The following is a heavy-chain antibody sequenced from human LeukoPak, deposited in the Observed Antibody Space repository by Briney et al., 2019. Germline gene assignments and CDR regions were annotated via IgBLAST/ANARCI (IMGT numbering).Heavy chain of an antibody. J-gene: IGHJ3*02. CDR3: ARDQGIVGATSAFDI. V-gene: IGHV4-30-4*08. CDR1: GGSISSGGYY. CDR2: IYYSGST. Sequence: SETLSLTCTVSGGSISSGGYYWSWIRQHPGKGLEWIGYIYYSGSTYYNPSLKSRVTISVDTSKNQFSLKLSSVTAADTAVYYCARDQGIVGATSAFDIWGQGTMVTVSS. D-gene: IGHD1-26*01.